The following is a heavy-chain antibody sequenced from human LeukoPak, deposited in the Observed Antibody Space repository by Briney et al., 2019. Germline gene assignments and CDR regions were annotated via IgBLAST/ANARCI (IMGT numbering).Heavy chain of an antibody. J-gene: IGHJ6*02. CDR1: GYTFTSYY. V-gene: IGHV1-46*01. CDR2: INPSGGST. CDR3: ARARYCSSTSCYTGDVYGMDV. D-gene: IGHD2-2*02. Sequence: ASVKVSCKASGYTFTSYYMHWVRQAPGQGLEWMGIINPSGGSTSYAQKFQGRVTMTRDTSTSTVYMELSSLRSEDTAVYYCARARYCSSTSCYTGDVYGMDVWGQGTTVTVSS.